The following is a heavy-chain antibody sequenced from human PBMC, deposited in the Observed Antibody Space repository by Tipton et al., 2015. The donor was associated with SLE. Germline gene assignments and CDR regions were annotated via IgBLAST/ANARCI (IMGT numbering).Heavy chain of an antibody. CDR2: IKPDGRTI. J-gene: IGHJ4*02. Sequence: SLRLSRAASGFTLNNDWMHWVRQAPGKGLVWVSRIKPDGRTINYADVVKGRFTISRDNAKNFLFLEINSLRAEDTAFYYCARASGGLIDYWGQGTLVTVSS. D-gene: IGHD3-16*01. CDR3: ARASGGLIDY. CDR1: GFTLNNDW. V-gene: IGHV3-74*01.